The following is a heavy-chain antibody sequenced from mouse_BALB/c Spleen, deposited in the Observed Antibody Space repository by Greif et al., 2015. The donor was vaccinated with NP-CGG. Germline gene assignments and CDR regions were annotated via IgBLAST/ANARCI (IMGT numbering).Heavy chain of an antibody. CDR2: IWSDGST. CDR1: GFSLTSYG. D-gene: IGHD6-1*01. J-gene: IGHJ4*01. CDR3: ARRAPDYYAMDY. Sequence: QVHVKQSGPGLVAPSQSLSITCTISGFSLTSYGVHWVRQPPGKGLEWLVVIWSDGSTTYNSALKSRLSISKDNSKSQVFLKMNSLQTDDTAMYYCARRAPDYYAMDYWGQGTSVTVSS. V-gene: IGHV2-6-1*01.